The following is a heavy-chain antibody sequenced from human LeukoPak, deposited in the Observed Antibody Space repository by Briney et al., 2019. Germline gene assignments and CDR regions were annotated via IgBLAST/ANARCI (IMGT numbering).Heavy chain of an antibody. Sequence: SETLSLTCTVSGGSISSYYWSWIRQTPGKGLEWIGYIYYSGSTNSNSNPSLKSRVTISVDTSKNQFSLKLSSVTAADTAVYYCARVLRRREFYGDYGSFDYWGQGTLVTVSS. CDR1: GGSISSYY. CDR3: ARVLRRREFYGDYGSFDY. D-gene: IGHD4-17*01. J-gene: IGHJ4*02. CDR2: IYYSGSTNS. V-gene: IGHV4-59*01.